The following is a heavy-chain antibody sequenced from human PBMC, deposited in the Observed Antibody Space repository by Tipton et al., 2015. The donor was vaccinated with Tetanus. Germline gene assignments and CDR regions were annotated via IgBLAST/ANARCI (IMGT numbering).Heavy chain of an antibody. CDR3: AKATMGTCLGVLCYFFDH. CDR2: TWFDGSNQ. D-gene: IGHD4/OR15-4a*01. J-gene: IGHJ4*02. V-gene: IGHV3-33*06. Sequence: LSLTCAVSIGSINSGSYHWDWIRQPPGKGLEWVGFTWFDGSNQNYGDPVKGRFTISRDNSRNTLYLQMNSLRAEDTAVYYCAKATMGTCLGVLCYFFDHWGQGTLVTVSS. CDR1: IGSINSGSYH.